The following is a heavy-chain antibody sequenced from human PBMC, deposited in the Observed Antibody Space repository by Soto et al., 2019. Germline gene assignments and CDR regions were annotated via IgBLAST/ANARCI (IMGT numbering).Heavy chain of an antibody. Sequence: SETLSLTCAVYGGSFSGYYWSWIRQPPGKGLEWIGEINHSGSTNYNPSLKSRVTISVDTSKNQFSLKLSSVTAADTAVYYCARGSRKTPYDFWSGYQRKEHGMDVWGQGTTVTLSS. CDR1: GGSFSGYY. J-gene: IGHJ6*02. CDR2: INHSGST. CDR3: ARGSRKTPYDFWSGYQRKEHGMDV. V-gene: IGHV4-34*01. D-gene: IGHD3-3*01.